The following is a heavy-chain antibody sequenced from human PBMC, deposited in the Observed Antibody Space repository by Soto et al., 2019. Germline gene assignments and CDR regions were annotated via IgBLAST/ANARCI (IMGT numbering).Heavy chain of an antibody. J-gene: IGHJ6*03. V-gene: IGHV1-3*01. D-gene: IGHD3-16*02. CDR2: MNAGNGNT. Sequence: ASVKVSCKASGYTFTSYAMHWVRQAPGQRLEWMGWMNAGNGNTKYSQKFQGRVTITRDTSASTAYMELSSLRSEDTAVYYCAREAYDYIWGSYRYRDYYYYMDVWGKGTTVTVSS. CDR1: GYTFTSYA. CDR3: AREAYDYIWGSYRYRDYYYYMDV.